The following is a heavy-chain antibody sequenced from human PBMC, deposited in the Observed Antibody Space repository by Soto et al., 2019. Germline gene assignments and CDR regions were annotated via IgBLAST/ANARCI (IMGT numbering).Heavy chain of an antibody. CDR1: GFTISGKKY. CDR3: ATWHEREHAYDV. Sequence: DVQLVESGGGLIQPGESLRLSCVAFGFTISGKKYVAWGRQAPGKGLEWVSALYDVDGSFYADSVKGRFTTSSDSSKTTVYLQMNDLRPDDTAVYYCATWHEREHAYDVWGQGTTVTVSS. CDR2: LYDVDGS. J-gene: IGHJ3*01. D-gene: IGHD1-1*01. V-gene: IGHV3-53*01.